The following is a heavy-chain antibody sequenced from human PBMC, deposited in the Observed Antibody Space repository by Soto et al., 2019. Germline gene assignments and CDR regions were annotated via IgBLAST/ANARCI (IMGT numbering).Heavy chain of an antibody. CDR3: AKAGGSGSYYYYYYGMDV. D-gene: IGHD3-10*01. V-gene: IGHV3-23*01. CDR2: ISGSGGST. J-gene: IGHJ6*02. Sequence: EVQLLESGGGLVQPGGSLRLSCAASGFTFSSYAMSWVRQAPGKGLEWVSAISGSGGSTYYADSVKGRFTISRDNSKNTLYLQMNRLRAEDTAVYYCAKAGGSGSYYYYYYGMDVWGQGTTVTVSS. CDR1: GFTFSSYA.